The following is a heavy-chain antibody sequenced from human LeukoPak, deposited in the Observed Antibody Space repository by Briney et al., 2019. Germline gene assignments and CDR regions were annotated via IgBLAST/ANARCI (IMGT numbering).Heavy chain of an antibody. CDR3: AILGITFGGVIVEIFDY. CDR2: IIPIFGTA. V-gene: IGHV1-69*05. D-gene: IGHD3-16*02. J-gene: IGHJ4*02. Sequence: SVKVSCKASGGTFISYAISWVRQAPGQGLQWMGRIIPIFGTANYAQKFQGRVTITTDEYTSTAYMELSSLRSEDAAVYYCAILGITFGGVIVEIFDYWGQGTLVTVSS. CDR1: GGTFISYA.